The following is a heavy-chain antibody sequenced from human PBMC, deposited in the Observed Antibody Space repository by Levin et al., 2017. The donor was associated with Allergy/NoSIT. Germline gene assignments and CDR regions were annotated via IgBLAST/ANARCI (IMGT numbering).Heavy chain of an antibody. CDR3: AREMAETAADTFDI. Sequence: ASVKVSCKASGYTFTGYYIHWVRQAPGQGLEWMGWISPYNGDTKYAQKLQDRVTMTTDTSTSTAYMELRSLRSDDTAVYYCAREMAETAADTFDIWGQGTMVTVSS. J-gene: IGHJ3*02. V-gene: IGHV1-18*04. CDR2: ISPYNGDT. CDR1: GYTFTGYY. D-gene: IGHD2-8*01.